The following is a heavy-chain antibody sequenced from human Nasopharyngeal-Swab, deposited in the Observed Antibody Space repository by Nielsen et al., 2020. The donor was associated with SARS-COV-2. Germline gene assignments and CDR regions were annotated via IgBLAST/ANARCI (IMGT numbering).Heavy chain of an antibody. CDR2: IYYSGST. Sequence: PGKGLEWIGSIYYSGSTYYNPSLKSRVTISVDTSKNQFSLKLSSVTVADTAVYYCARPGYDSSGYTSYFDYWGQGTLVTVSS. CDR3: ARPGYDSSGYTSYFDY. V-gene: IGHV4-39*01. D-gene: IGHD3-22*01. J-gene: IGHJ4*02.